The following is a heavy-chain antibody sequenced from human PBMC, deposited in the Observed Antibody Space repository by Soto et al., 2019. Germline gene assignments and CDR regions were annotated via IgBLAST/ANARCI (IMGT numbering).Heavy chain of an antibody. V-gene: IGHV6-1*01. CDR1: GDSVSSNSAA. D-gene: IGHD1-7*01. Sequence: SQTLSLTCAISGDSVSSNSAAWNWIRQPPSRGLEWLGRTYYRSKWYNDYAVSVKSRITINPDTSKNQFSLQLNSVTPEDTAVYYCARHGYVTGTNYYYYMDVWGKGTTVTVSS. CDR2: TYYRSKWYN. J-gene: IGHJ6*03. CDR3: ARHGYVTGTNYYYYMDV.